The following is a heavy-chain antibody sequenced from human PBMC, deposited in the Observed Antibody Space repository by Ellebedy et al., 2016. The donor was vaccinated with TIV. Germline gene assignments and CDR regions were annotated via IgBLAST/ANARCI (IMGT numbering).Heavy chain of an antibody. Sequence: GESLKISCAASGFTFGTFGIHWVRQAPGKGLEWVAVISYDGSNKYYADSVKGRFTISRDNSKNTLYLQMNSLRAEDTAVYYCAVPGIAAAGTIVPLFDYWGQGTLVTVSS. CDR1: GFTFGTFG. D-gene: IGHD6-13*01. J-gene: IGHJ4*02. V-gene: IGHV3-30*03. CDR2: ISYDGSNK. CDR3: AVPGIAAAGTIVPLFDY.